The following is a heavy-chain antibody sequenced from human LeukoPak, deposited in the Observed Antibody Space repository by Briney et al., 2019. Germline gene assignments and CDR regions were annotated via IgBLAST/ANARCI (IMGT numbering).Heavy chain of an antibody. V-gene: IGHV4-30-4*02. J-gene: IGHJ6*03. CDR1: GGSISSGDYY. CDR2: IYYSGST. CDR3: ARSKGADYYMDV. Sequence: KSSETLSLTCTVSGGSISSGDYYWSWIRQPPGKGLEWIGYIYYSGSTYYNPSLKSRVTISVDTSKNQFSLKLSSVTAADTAVYYCARSKGADYYMDVWGKGTTVTVSS.